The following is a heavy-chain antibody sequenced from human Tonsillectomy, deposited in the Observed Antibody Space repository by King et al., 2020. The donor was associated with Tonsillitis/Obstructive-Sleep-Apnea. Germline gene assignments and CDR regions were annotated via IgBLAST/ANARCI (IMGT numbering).Heavy chain of an antibody. CDR1: GGSFSGYY. CDR3: ARGDLLRAIVVVVAAAPSGWFDP. CDR2: INQGGST. J-gene: IGHJ5*02. Sequence: VQLQQWGAGLLKPSETLSLTCAVYGGSFSGYYWSWIRQPPGKGLEWIGEINQGGSTNHNPSLKSRVTRSVETSKNQFSLKLTSVTAADTAVYYCARGDLLRAIVVVVAAAPSGWFDPWGQGTLVTVSS. D-gene: IGHD2-15*01. V-gene: IGHV4-34*01.